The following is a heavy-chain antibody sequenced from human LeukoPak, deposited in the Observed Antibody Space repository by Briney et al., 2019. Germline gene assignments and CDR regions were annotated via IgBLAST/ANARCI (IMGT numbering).Heavy chain of an antibody. CDR3: ARGGGSYYDGFDY. Sequence: SVKVSCKASGGTFSSYAISWVRQAPGQGLEWMGGIIPIFGTANYAQEFQGRVTITTDESTSTAYMELSSLRSEDTAVYYCARGGGSYYDGFDYWGQGTLVTVSS. CDR1: GGTFSSYA. CDR2: IIPIFGTA. D-gene: IGHD1-26*01. V-gene: IGHV1-69*05. J-gene: IGHJ4*02.